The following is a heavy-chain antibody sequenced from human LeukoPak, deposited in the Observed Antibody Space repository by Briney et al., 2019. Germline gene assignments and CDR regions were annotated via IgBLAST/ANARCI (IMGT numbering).Heavy chain of an antibody. D-gene: IGHD2-15*01. CDR2: SNPGGT. Sequence: ASVKVSCNASGYTFTGYYIQWVRQAPGQGLEWMGWSNPGGTNYAQKFQGRVTMTRDSSISTAYMELSSLRSDDTAVYYCARGVVAATFYYYMDVWGKGTTVTVSS. CDR3: ARGVVAATFYYYMDV. J-gene: IGHJ6*03. CDR1: GYTFTGYY. V-gene: IGHV1-2*02.